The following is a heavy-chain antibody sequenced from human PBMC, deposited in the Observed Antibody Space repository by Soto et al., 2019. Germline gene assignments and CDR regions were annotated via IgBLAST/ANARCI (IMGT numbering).Heavy chain of an antibody. V-gene: IGHV3-30*18. Sequence: PAGSLKLSCAASGFTFSKYAIHSVRQTPRKAQEWVAVISHNGNKEYYADSVKGRFTVSRDNSKKTVYLQMNSLRAEDTAMYYCAKVAPSISILWGLEHWGPGTLVTVSS. CDR1: GFTFSKYA. J-gene: IGHJ4*02. CDR3: AKVAPSISILWGLEH. D-gene: IGHD2-21*01. CDR2: ISHNGNKE.